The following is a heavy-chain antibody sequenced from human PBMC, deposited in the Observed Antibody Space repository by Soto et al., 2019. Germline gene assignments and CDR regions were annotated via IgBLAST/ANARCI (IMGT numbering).Heavy chain of an antibody. J-gene: IGHJ6*02. CDR1: GYTFTSYD. CDR2: MNPNSGNT. CDR3: ARGDWIAYYYYGMDV. Sequence: ASVKVSCKASGYTFTSYDINWVRQATGQGLEWMGWMNPNSGNTGYAQKFQGRVTMTRNTSISTAYMELSSLRSEDTAVYYCARGDWIAYYYYGMDVWGQGTTVTVSS. V-gene: IGHV1-8*01. D-gene: IGHD2-2*03.